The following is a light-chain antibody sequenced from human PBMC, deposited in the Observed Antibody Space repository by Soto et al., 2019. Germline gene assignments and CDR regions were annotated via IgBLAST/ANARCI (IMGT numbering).Light chain of an antibody. CDR3: QQYGSSPYT. CDR1: HSVSSS. CDR2: GGS. Sequence: TLAVAPGGRGAYSCRASHSVSSSLAWYQQKPGQAPRLLIYGGSSRATGIPDRFSGSGSGADFSLTISRLEPEDFAVYYCQQYGSSPYTFGQGTKVDIK. J-gene: IGKJ2*01. V-gene: IGKV3-20*01.